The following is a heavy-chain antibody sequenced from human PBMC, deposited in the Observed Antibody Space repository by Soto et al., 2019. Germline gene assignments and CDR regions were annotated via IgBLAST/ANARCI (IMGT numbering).Heavy chain of an antibody. V-gene: IGHV4-31*03. CDR2: MHHSGSS. CDR3: ARGWLPYFDS. D-gene: IGHD6-19*01. J-gene: IGHJ4*02. Sequence: QVPLQESGPGLVKPSQTLSLTCSVSGGSITSGGYFWGWVRQLPGKGLEWIGYMHHSGSSHYNPSLKRRLTISLDTSKNLFSLKLDSATAADTAVYYCARGWLPYFDSWGQGTLVTVSS. CDR1: GGSITSGGYF.